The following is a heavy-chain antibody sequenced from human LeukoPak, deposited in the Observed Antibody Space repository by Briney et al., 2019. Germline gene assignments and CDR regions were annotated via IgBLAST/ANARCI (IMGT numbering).Heavy chain of an antibody. CDR3: ARWDSSGYHKYYFDY. CDR1: GFTVSSNY. Sequence: PGGSLRLSCAASGFTVSSNYMNWVRQAPGKGLEWVLIIYSGGSTYYADSVKGRFTISRDNSKNTLYLQMNSLTAEDTAVYYCARWDSSGYHKYYFDYWGQGTLVTVSS. V-gene: IGHV3-53*01. J-gene: IGHJ4*02. CDR2: IYSGGST. D-gene: IGHD3-22*01.